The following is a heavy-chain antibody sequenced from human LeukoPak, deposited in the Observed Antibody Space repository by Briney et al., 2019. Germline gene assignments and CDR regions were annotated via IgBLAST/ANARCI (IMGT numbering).Heavy chain of an antibody. J-gene: IGHJ4*02. CDR3: AKVVGLRFLEWSFDY. CDR2: ISGSGGST. CDR1: GFTFSSYA. Sequence: PGGSLRLSCAASGFTFSSYAMSWVRQAPGKGLEWVSAISGSGGSTYYADSVKGRFTISRGNSKNTLYLQKNSLRAEDTAVYYCAKVVGLRFLEWSFDYWGQGTLVTVSS. D-gene: IGHD3-3*01. V-gene: IGHV3-23*01.